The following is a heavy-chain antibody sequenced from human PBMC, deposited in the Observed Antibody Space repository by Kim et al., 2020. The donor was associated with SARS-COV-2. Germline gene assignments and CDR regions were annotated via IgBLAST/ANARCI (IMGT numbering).Heavy chain of an antibody. Sequence: SETLSLTCTVSGGSISSYYWSWIRQPPGKGLEWIGYIYYSGSTNYNPSLKSRVTISVDTSKNQFSLKLSSVTAADTAVYYCASGIFGVVRSYYYYYMDVWGKGTTVTVSS. D-gene: IGHD3-3*01. J-gene: IGHJ6*03. CDR2: IYYSGST. CDR1: GGSISSYY. CDR3: ASGIFGVVRSYYYYYMDV. V-gene: IGHV4-59*01.